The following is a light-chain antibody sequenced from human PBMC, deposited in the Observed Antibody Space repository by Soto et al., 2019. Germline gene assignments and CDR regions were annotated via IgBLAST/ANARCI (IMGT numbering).Light chain of an antibody. V-gene: IGKV3-15*01. Sequence: EIVMTQSPATLSVSPGERATLSCRAGQSVSSNLAWYQQKPGQAPRLLIYGASTRATGIPARFSGSGSGTEFTLTISSLQSEDFAVFYCQEYNNWPPITFGQGTRLEIQ. CDR2: GAS. J-gene: IGKJ5*01. CDR1: QSVSSN. CDR3: QEYNNWPPIT.